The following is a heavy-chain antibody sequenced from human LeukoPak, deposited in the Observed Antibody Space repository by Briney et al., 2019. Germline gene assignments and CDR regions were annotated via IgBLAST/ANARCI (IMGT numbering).Heavy chain of an antibody. J-gene: IGHJ6*04. Sequence: GGSLRLSCAASGFTFSSYGMSWVRQAPGKGLERVSAISGSGGSTYYADSVKGRFTISRDNSKNTLYLQMNSLRAEGTAVYYCAELGITMIGGVWGKGTTVTISS. CDR3: AELGITMIGGV. CDR2: ISGSGGST. CDR1: GFTFSSYG. D-gene: IGHD3-10*02. V-gene: IGHV3-23*01.